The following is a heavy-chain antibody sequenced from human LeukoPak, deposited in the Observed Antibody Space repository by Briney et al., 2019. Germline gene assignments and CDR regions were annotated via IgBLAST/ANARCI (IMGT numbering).Heavy chain of an antibody. D-gene: IGHD2-15*01. CDR1: GFTFSSYS. CDR2: ISSSSSYI. Sequence: GGSLRLSCAASGFTFSSYSMNWVRQAPGKGLEWVSSISSSSSYIYYADSVKGRFTISRDNAKNSLYLQMNSLRAEDTALYYCAREARYCSGGSCSYYYYYYMDVWGKGTTVTISS. CDR3: AREARYCSGGSCSYYYYYYMDV. V-gene: IGHV3-21*04. J-gene: IGHJ6*03.